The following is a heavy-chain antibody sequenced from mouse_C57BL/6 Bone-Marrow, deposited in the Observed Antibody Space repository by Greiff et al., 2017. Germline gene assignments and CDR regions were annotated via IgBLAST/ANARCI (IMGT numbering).Heavy chain of an antibody. J-gene: IGHJ2*01. Sequence: EVQLVESGGGLVKPGGSLKLSCAASGFTFSSYAMSWVRQTPEKRLEWVATISDGGSYTYYPDNVKGRFTISRDNAKNNLYLQMSHLKSEDTAMYYCAREGTAQATWGYWGQGTTLTVSS. CDR2: ISDGGSYT. CDR3: AREGTAQATWGY. CDR1: GFTFSSYA. V-gene: IGHV5-4*01. D-gene: IGHD3-2*02.